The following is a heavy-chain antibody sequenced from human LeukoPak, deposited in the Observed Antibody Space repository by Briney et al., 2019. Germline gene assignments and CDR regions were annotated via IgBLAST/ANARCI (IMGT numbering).Heavy chain of an antibody. D-gene: IGHD6-13*01. V-gene: IGHV3-30*04. CDR2: ISYDGSNK. Sequence: GGSLRLSCAASGFTFSSYAMHWVRQAPGKGLEWVSVISYDGSNKYYADSVKGRFTISRDNSKNTLYLQMNSLRAEDTAVYYCARVPGEAEAVPYYFDYWRQGTLVSVSS. CDR1: GFTFSSYA. J-gene: IGHJ4*02. CDR3: ARVPGEAEAVPYYFDY.